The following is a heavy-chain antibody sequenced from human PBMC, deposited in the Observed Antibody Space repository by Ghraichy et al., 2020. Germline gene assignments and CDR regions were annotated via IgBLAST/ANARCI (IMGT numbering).Heavy chain of an antibody. CDR1: RFTFSSCS. J-gene: IGHJ4*02. Sequence: LSLTCAIGRFTFSSCSMNWVRQAPGKGLEWVSYISSSSVTKYYADSVNGRFTISRDNAKSLLFLQMNSLTAEDTAIYYCAGSIGDVSARYLDYWGQGTLVTVPS. CDR3: AGSIGDVSARYLDY. V-gene: IGHV3-48*01. CDR2: ISSSSVTK. D-gene: IGHD3-3*01.